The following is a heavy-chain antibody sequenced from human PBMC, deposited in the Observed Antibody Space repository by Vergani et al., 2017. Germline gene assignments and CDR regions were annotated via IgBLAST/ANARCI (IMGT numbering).Heavy chain of an antibody. V-gene: IGHV1-2*02. J-gene: IGHJ3*02. D-gene: IGHD3-16*02. CDR1: GYTFTGYY. CDR2: INPNSGGT. CDR3: ARDHASSYDYVWGSYRYAFDI. Sequence: QVQLVQSGAEEKKPGASVKVSCKASGYTFTGYYMHWVRQAPGQGLEWMGWINPNSGGTNYAQKFQGRVTMTRDTSISTAYMELSRLRSDDTAVYYCARDHASSYDYVWGSYRYAFDIWGQGTMVTVSS.